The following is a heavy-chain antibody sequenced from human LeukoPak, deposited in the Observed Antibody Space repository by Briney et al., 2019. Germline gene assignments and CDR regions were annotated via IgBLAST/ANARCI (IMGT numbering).Heavy chain of an antibody. CDR3: AKDVDSSSWYYFDY. CDR1: GFSFDDYA. CDR2: ISWKGANI. Sequence: GRSLRLSCAASGFSFDDYAMHWVRQAPGKGLEWVSGISWKGANIDYADSVKGRFTISRDNAKNSLYLQMKSLRAEDTAFYYYAKDVDSSSWYYFDYWGQGTLVTVSS. J-gene: IGHJ4*02. D-gene: IGHD6-13*01. V-gene: IGHV3-9*01.